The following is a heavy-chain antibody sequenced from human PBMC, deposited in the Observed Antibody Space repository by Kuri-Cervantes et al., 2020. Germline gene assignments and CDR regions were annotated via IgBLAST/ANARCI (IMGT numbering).Heavy chain of an antibody. CDR2: SIPIFGTA. Sequence: SVKVSCKASGGTFSSYAISWVRQAPGQGLEWMGGSIPIFGTANYAQKFQGRVTITANESTSTAYMELSSLRAEETAVYYCAASLTGTTSDYWGQGTLVTVSS. CDR3: AASLTGTTSDY. CDR1: GGTFSSYA. D-gene: IGHD1-7*01. J-gene: IGHJ4*02. V-gene: IGHV1-69*13.